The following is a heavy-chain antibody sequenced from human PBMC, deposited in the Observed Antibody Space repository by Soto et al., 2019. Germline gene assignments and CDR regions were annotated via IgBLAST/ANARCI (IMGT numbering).Heavy chain of an antibody. Sequence: QVQLVQSGAEVKKPGSSVKVSCKAAGGTLNSYAINWVRQAPGQGLEWLGGVSPIFHTTNYAQRFQDRLTITADASTSTAYMELSSLTSEDTAVYYCARDRRGTYYYYGMDVWGQGTTVIVSS. CDR2: VSPIFHTT. D-gene: IGHD1-1*01. J-gene: IGHJ6*02. V-gene: IGHV1-69*01. CDR1: GGTLNSYA. CDR3: ARDRRGTYYYYGMDV.